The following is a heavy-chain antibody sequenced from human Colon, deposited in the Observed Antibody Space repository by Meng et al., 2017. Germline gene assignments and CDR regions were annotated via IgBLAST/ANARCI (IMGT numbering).Heavy chain of an antibody. CDR3: ARGVQEGVDY. Sequence: VQLVQSGAEVKKPGASVKVSCKASGYTFTTYDINWVRQAPGQGLEWLGWMSPKNGNTGLAQKFQGRVTMTRDTSISTAYMELSSLISEDTAVYYCARGVQEGVDYWGQGTLVTVSS. J-gene: IGHJ4*02. CDR1: GYTFTTYD. V-gene: IGHV1-8*02. D-gene: IGHD1-1*01. CDR2: MSPKNGNT.